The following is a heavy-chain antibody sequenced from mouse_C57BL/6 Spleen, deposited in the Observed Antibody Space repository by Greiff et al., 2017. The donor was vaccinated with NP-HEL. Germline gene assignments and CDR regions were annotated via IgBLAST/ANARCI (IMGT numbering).Heavy chain of an antibody. V-gene: IGHV7-1*01. Sequence: EVKLVESGGGLVQSGRSLRLSCATSGFTFSDFYMEWVRQAPGKGLEWIAASRNKANDYTTEYSASVKGRFIVSRDTSQSILYLQMNALRAEDTAIYYCARDAGGAFAYWGQGTLVTVSA. J-gene: IGHJ3*01. CDR2: SRNKANDYTT. D-gene: IGHD3-1*01. CDR1: GFTFSDFY. CDR3: ARDAGGAFAY.